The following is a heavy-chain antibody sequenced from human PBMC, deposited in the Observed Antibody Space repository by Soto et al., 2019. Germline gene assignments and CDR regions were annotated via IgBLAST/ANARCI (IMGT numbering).Heavy chain of an antibody. J-gene: IGHJ4*02. Sequence: QVQLVESGGGVVQPGRSLRVSCAASGFTFSRHAIHRVRQAPGKGLEWVAVISKDGSNTYYVDSVKGRFTISRDNSKNTLYLQMNSLGDEDTAVYYCVRSRSGAVADSFDYWGQGTQVTVSA. CDR1: GFTFSRHA. CDR2: ISKDGSNT. CDR3: VRSRSGAVADSFDY. D-gene: IGHD3-10*01. V-gene: IGHV3-30*04.